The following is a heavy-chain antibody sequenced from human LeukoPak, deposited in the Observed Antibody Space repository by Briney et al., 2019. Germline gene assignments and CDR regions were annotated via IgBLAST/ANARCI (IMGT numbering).Heavy chain of an antibody. D-gene: IGHD1-26*01. V-gene: IGHV4-59*01. J-gene: IGHJ4*02. CDR3: AREVVGAIRGDYFDY. CDR1: GGSISSYY. Sequence: SETLSLTCTVSGGSISSYYWSWIRQPPGKGLEWIGYIYYSGSTNYNPSLKSRVTISVDTSKNQFSLKLSSVTAADTAVYYCAREVVGAIRGDYFDYWGQGTLVTVSS. CDR2: IYYSGST.